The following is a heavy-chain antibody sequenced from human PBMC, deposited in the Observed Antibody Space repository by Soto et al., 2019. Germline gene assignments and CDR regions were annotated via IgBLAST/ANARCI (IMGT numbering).Heavy chain of an antibody. CDR2: ISGSGGHT. CDR1: GFTFGSYA. J-gene: IGHJ5*01. CDR3: AKDFRLAVVAVVTENWFES. V-gene: IGHV3-23*01. Sequence: EVQLLESGGAVVQPGGSLTISCEASGFTFGSYAMSWVRQAPGKGLEWVSAISGSGGHTHYSDSVKGRFIISRDNSKSTVSLQMSSLRADDSAIYYCAKDFRLAVVAVVTENWFESWGHGTLVTVSS. D-gene: IGHD2-21*01.